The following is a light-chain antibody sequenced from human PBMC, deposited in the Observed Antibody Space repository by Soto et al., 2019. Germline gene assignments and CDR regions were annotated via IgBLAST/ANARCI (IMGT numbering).Light chain of an antibody. V-gene: IGKV3-20*01. Sequence: ERVLTQSPGTLSLSPGERATLSCRASQSVSSSFLAWYQQKPGQAPRLLIYAAASRATGIPDRFSGSGSRTDFTLSISRLEPEDFAVYYCQHYGDSRTFGQGTKV. CDR1: QSVSSSF. CDR2: AAA. CDR3: QHYGDSRT. J-gene: IGKJ1*01.